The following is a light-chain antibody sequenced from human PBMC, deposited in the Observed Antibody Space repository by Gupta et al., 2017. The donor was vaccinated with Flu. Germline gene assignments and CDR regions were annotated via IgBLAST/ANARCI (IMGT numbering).Light chain of an antibody. Sequence: SPSSLSASVGDRVTITCRASQSISSYLNWYQQKPGKAPKLLIYAASSLQSGVPSRFSGSGSGTDFTLTISSLQPEDFATYYCQQSYSTPTFGGGTKVEIK. CDR3: QQSYSTPT. J-gene: IGKJ4*01. CDR1: QSISSY. CDR2: AAS. V-gene: IGKV1-39*01.